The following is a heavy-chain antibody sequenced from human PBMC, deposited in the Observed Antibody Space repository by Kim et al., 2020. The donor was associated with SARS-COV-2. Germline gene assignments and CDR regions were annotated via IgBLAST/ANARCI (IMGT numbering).Heavy chain of an antibody. CDR3: ARHGHSRVRWKGAFDY. Sequence: SETLSLTCTVSGGSISSSSYYWGWIRQPPGKGLEWIGSIYYSGSTYYNPSLKSRVTISVDTSKNQFSLKLSSVTAADTAVYYCARHGHSRVRWKGAFDYWGQGTLVTVSS. V-gene: IGHV4-39*01. CDR2: IYYSGST. D-gene: IGHD4-17*01. J-gene: IGHJ4*02. CDR1: GGSISSSSYY.